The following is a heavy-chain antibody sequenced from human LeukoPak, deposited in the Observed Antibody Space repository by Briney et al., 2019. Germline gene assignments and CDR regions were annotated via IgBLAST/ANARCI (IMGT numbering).Heavy chain of an antibody. CDR2: TGSTGVST. D-gene: IGHD2-2*01. CDR3: AKDPGVVPAHYFDY. Sequence: EGSLRLSCAASGFTFSSYAMNWVRQALGKGLEWVSGTGSTGVSTFYADSVKGRFTVSRDNSKNTLSLQMNSLRAEDTAVYYCAKDPGVVPAHYFDYWGQGTLVTVSS. CDR1: GFTFSSYA. J-gene: IGHJ4*02. V-gene: IGHV3-23*01.